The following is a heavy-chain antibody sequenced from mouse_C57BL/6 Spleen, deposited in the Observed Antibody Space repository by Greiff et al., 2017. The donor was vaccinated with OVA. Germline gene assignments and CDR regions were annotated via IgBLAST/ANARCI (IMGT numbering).Heavy chain of an antibody. Sequence: EVKLQESGGDLVKPGGSLKLSCAASGFTFSSYGMSWVRQTPDKRLEWVATISSGGSYTYYPDSVKGRFTISRDNAKNTLYLQMSSLKSEDTAMYYCARHEGMDYWGQGTSVTVSS. CDR2: ISSGGSYT. CDR3: ARHEGMDY. CDR1: GFTFSSYG. V-gene: IGHV5-6*01. J-gene: IGHJ4*01.